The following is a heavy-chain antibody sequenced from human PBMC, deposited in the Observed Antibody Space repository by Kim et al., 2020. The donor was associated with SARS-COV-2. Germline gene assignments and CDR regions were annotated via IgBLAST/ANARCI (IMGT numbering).Heavy chain of an antibody. CDR1: GFTFSSYD. CDR2: ICSSGGRT. J-gene: IGHJ6*01. V-gene: IGHV3-23*01. CDR3: GKDGGIAVTGVGLVGYY. Sequence: GGSLRLSCAASGFTFSSYDMTWVRQAPGKGLEWVSAICSSGGRTYYAYSVGGLFTISRNNSKKTLYQQMSRRGDEDTAEYYCGKDGGIAVTGVGLVGYY. D-gene: IGHD6-19*01.